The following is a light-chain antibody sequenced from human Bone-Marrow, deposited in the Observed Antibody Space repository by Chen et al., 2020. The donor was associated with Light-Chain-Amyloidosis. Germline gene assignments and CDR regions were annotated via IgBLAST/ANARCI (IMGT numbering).Light chain of an antibody. V-gene: IGKV3-11*01. CDR2: DAS. Sequence: EIVLTQSPATLSLSPGERATLSCRASPSVSSYLACYQQKPGQAPRLLIYDASNRATGIPARFSGSGSGTDFTLTISSLEPEDCALYYCQQRSNWPPWTFGQGTKVEIK. J-gene: IGKJ1*01. CDR1: PSVSSY. CDR3: QQRSNWPPWT.